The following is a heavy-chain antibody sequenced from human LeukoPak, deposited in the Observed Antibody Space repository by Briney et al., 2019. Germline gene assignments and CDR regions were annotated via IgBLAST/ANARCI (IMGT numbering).Heavy chain of an antibody. J-gene: IGHJ4*02. D-gene: IGHD1-26*01. V-gene: IGHV4-59*01. CDR2: IYYSGST. Sequence: SETLSLTCTVSGGSISSYYWSWIRQPPGKGLEWIGYIYYSGSTNYNPSLKSRVTISVDTSKNQISLKLSSVTAADTAVYYCARGVRGSYLDYWGQGTLVTVSS. CDR1: GGSISSYY. CDR3: ARGVRGSYLDY.